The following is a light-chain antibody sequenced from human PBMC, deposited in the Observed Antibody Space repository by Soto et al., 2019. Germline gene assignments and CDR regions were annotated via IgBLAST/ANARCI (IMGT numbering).Light chain of an antibody. CDR2: EVT. Sequence: QSVLTQPPSASGSPVRSVTISCTGTSSVVGGYNYVSWYQQYPGRAPNRMIYEVTKLPSGVPDRFSGSKSGNTASLTVSGLQAEDEADYSCSSYVAINNFYFVFGGGTKLTVL. J-gene: IGLJ3*02. V-gene: IGLV2-8*01. CDR1: SSVVGGYNY. CDR3: SSYVAINNFYFV.